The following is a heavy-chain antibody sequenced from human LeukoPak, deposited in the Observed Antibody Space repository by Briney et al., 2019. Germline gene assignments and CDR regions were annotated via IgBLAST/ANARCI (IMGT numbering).Heavy chain of an antibody. CDR3: SRGLDSRKLGY. J-gene: IGHJ4*02. CDR1: GASFNSDDQY. CDR2: IHPSGML. D-gene: IGHD3-22*01. V-gene: IGHV4-31*03. Sequence: PSETLSLTCTVSGASFNSDDQYWNWIRRSPGKGLEWIGSIHPSGMLYNNPSLESRVIMSRDTSKNQFSLNLNSVTAADTAVYFCSRGLDSRKLGYWGQGILVTVSS.